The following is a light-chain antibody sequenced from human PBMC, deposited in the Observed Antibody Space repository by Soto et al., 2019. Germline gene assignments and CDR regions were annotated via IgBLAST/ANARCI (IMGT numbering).Light chain of an antibody. V-gene: IGKV1-5*01. CDR3: QQYNSFSRYT. Sequence: DLQMTQSPSTLSSSVGDRVTITCRATQSIGKWLAWYQQKPGKAPKLLIYDASSLQSGVPSRFSGSGSGTEFTLTISSLQPDDFATYYCQQYNSFSRYTFGQGTKLEIK. CDR1: QSIGKW. J-gene: IGKJ2*01. CDR2: DAS.